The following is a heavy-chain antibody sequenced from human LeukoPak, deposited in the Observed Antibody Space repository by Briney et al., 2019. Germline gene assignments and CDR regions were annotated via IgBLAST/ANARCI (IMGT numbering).Heavy chain of an antibody. V-gene: IGHV4-38-2*01. CDR3: ARVYSYDAFDI. Sequence: SETLSLTCAVSGYSISSGYYWGWIRQPPGKGLGWIGSIYHSGSTYYNPSLKSRVTISVDTSKNQFSLKLSSVTAADTAVYYCARVYSYDAFDIWGQGTMVTVSS. D-gene: IGHD5-18*01. J-gene: IGHJ3*02. CDR1: GYSISSGYY. CDR2: IYHSGST.